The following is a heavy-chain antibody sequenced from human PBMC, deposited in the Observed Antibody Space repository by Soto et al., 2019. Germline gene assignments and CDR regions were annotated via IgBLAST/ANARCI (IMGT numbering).Heavy chain of an antibody. D-gene: IGHD3-22*01. CDR3: ARETAASDSSALDY. Sequence: QVQLVESGGDLVKPGGSLRLSCAASGFSFSDYYMTWVRQAPGKGLEWLSYISNDGETIYSADSVKGRFTISRDNVKNSLFLQMNSLRAEDTAIYYCARETAASDSSALDYWGQGTLVTVSS. CDR1: GFSFSDYY. J-gene: IGHJ4*02. V-gene: IGHV3-11*01. CDR2: ISNDGETI.